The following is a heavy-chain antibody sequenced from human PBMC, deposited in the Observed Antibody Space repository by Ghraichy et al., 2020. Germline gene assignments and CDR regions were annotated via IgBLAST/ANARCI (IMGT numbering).Heavy chain of an antibody. D-gene: IGHD6-13*01. Sequence: GGSLRLSCAASGFTFSSYWMHWVRQAPGKGLVWVSSIKSDGCSTSYADSVKGRFTISRDNAKQTLYLQMNRLRAEEQAVYYCARVYSSSYRVDYWGQGTLVTVSS. J-gene: IGHJ4*02. CDR3: ARVYSSSYRVDY. CDR1: GFTFSSYW. V-gene: IGHV3-74*01. CDR2: IKSDGCST.